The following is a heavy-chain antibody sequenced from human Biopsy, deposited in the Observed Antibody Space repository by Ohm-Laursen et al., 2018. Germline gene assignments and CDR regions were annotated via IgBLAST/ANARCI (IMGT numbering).Heavy chain of an antibody. CDR3: ARGRGYCGGDCYPTYYYNYSMDG. CDR2: INHTGNT. V-gene: IGHV4-34*01. CDR1: GGSFSGYY. D-gene: IGHD2-21*02. Sequence: SQTLSFTSAVFGGSFSGYYWSWIRQPPGKGLEWVGDINHTGNTNNNPSLKSRVTISVDTSKNQFSLKVSCVTAADTAVYYCARGRGYCGGDCYPTYYYNYSMDGWGQGTTVTVSS. J-gene: IGHJ6*02.